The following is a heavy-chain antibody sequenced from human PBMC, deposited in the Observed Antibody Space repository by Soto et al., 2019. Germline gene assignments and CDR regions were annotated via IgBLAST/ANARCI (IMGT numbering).Heavy chain of an antibody. V-gene: IGHV4-59*08. CDR1: GGSINGFY. J-gene: IGHJ4*02. D-gene: IGHD3-10*01. CDR2: IYYSGTT. CDR3: ARHRGYGSGSYFDY. Sequence: QVQLQESCPGLVKPSETLSLTCKVTGGSINGFYWSWIRQSPGKGLEWIAYIYYSGTTNYNPSLKSRVTISVDTSKNQFSLNLTSVTAADTAVYYCARHRGYGSGSYFDYWGRGTLFTVSS.